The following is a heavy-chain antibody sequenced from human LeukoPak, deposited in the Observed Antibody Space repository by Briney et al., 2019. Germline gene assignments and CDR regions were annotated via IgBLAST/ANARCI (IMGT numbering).Heavy chain of an antibody. V-gene: IGHV1-46*01. CDR3: ARDQRITMIGFDY. CDR1: GYTFTSYY. Sequence: ASVKVSCKASGYTFTSYYMHWVRQAPGQGLEWMGIINPSGGSTSYAQKFQGRVTMTRDTSTSTVYMELCSLRTEDTAVYYRARDQRITMIGFDYWGQGTLVTVSS. CDR2: INPSGGST. D-gene: IGHD3-22*01. J-gene: IGHJ4*02.